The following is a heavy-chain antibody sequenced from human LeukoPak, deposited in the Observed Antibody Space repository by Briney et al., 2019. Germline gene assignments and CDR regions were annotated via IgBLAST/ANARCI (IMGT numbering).Heavy chain of an antibody. J-gene: IGHJ4*02. V-gene: IGHV4-39*01. D-gene: IGHD6-13*01. Sequence: SETLSLTCTVSGGSIRSSYYYWGWIRQPPGKGLEWIGSIYDSGSTYYNPSLKSRVTISVDTSKNQFSLKLSSVTAADTAVYYCARSIAAAGRWDYFDYWGQGTLVTVSS. CDR3: ARSIAAAGRWDYFDY. CDR2: IYDSGST. CDR1: GGSIRSSYYY.